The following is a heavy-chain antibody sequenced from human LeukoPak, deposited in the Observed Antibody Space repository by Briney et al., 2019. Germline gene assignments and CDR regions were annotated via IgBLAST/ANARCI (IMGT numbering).Heavy chain of an antibody. D-gene: IGHD4-11*01. Sequence: ASVKVSCKASGYTFTSYGIIWVRQAPGQGLQWMGWISAHNGKPNYAQNLQGRVTMTTDTSTNTVYLELRSLTSDDTAVYYCARAGTTLLLDYWGQGTLVTVSS. CDR2: ISAHNGKP. V-gene: IGHV1-18*01. CDR3: ARAGTTLLLDY. CDR1: GYTFTSYG. J-gene: IGHJ4*02.